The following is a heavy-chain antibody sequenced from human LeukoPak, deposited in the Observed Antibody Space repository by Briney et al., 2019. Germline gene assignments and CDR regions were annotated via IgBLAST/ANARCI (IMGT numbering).Heavy chain of an antibody. CDR1: GFTFSSYG. D-gene: IGHD3-22*01. Sequence: GGSLRLSCAASGFTFSSYGVSWVRQAPGKGLEWVSAISGSGGSTYYADSVKGRFTISRDNSKNTLYLQMSSLRAEDTAVYYCAKDDYYDSSGYFDYWGQGTLVTVSS. CDR2: ISGSGGST. J-gene: IGHJ4*02. CDR3: AKDDYYDSSGYFDY. V-gene: IGHV3-23*01.